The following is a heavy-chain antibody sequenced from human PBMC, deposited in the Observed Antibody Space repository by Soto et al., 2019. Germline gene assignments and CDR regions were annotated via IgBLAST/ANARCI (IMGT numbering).Heavy chain of an antibody. CDR1: GYTFTSYA. Sequence: QVQLVQSGAEVKKPGASVKVSCKASGYTFTSYAMHWVRQAPGQRLEWMGWINAGNGNTKYSQKFQGRVTITRDTAASTAYMELSSLRSEDTAVYYCARGIAVAGTGRYYYGMDVWGQGTTVTVSS. V-gene: IGHV1-3*01. J-gene: IGHJ6*02. D-gene: IGHD6-19*01. CDR3: ARGIAVAGTGRYYYGMDV. CDR2: INAGNGNT.